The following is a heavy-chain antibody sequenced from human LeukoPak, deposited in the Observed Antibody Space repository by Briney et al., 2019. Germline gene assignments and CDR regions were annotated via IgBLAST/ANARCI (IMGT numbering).Heavy chain of an antibody. J-gene: IGHJ6*03. CDR1: GGSFNVNS. V-gene: IGHV4-34*12. D-gene: IGHD6-19*01. Sequence: SETLSLTCAVYGGSFNVNSWSCIRPLPGEGLEWIGEIIQNGHPNSNPTHKSRVTISVGTSKNQFSLKLRSVTAADTAVYYCARSCSGWHATYYYYYMDVWGKGTTVTVSS. CDR2: IIQNGHP. CDR3: ARSCSGWHATYYYYYMDV.